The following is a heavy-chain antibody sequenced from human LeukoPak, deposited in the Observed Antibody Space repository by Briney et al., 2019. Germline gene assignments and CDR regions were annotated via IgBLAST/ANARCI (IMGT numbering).Heavy chain of an antibody. J-gene: IGHJ4*02. CDR2: ISSSSSYI. Sequence: GGSLRLSCAASGFTFSSYSMNWVRQAPGKGLEWVSSISSSSSYIYYADSVKGRFTISRDNAKNSLYLQMNSLRAEGTAVYYCARDSPNDSSGPYDYWGQGTLVTVSS. CDR3: ARDSPNDSSGPYDY. V-gene: IGHV3-21*01. CDR1: GFTFSSYS. D-gene: IGHD3-22*01.